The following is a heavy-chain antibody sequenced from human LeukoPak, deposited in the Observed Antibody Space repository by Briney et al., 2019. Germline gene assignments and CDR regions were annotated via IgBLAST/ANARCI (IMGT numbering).Heavy chain of an antibody. CDR1: GFTFDDYA. V-gene: IGHV3-43D*03. CDR2: ISWDGGST. CDR3: ASSTLAAAEIDY. D-gene: IGHD6-13*01. Sequence: GGSLRLSCAASGFTFDDYAMHWVRQASGKGLEWVSLISWDGGSTYYADSVEGRFTISRDNSKNSLYLQMNSLRAEDTALYYCASSTLAAAEIDYWGQGTLVTVSS. J-gene: IGHJ4*02.